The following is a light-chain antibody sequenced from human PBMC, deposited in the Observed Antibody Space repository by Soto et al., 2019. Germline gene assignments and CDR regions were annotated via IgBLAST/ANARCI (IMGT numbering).Light chain of an antibody. CDR3: QEYNTCPPS. V-gene: IGKV1-27*01. CDR2: SAS. J-gene: IGKJ5*01. Sequence: DIQMTQSPSSLSASVGDRVTITCRASQDISVSLAWYQQKPGKVPKLLIYSASTLQSDVPSRFSVSGSWTDFTLTISSLQPEYVATYYCQEYNTCPPSSGHGTRVEIK. CDR1: QDISVS.